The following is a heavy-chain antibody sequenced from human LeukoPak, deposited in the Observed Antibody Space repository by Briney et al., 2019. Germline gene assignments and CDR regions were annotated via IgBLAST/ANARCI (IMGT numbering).Heavy chain of an antibody. V-gene: IGHV1-69*06. D-gene: IGHD3-22*01. CDR1: GGTFSSYA. J-gene: IGHJ3*02. Sequence: SVKVSCKASGGTFSSYAISWVRQAPGQGLEWMGGIIPIFGTANYAQKFQGRVTITADKSTSTAYMELSSLRSEDTAVYYCARALGSSGFDDAFDIWGQGTMVTVSS. CDR2: IIPIFGTA. CDR3: ARALGSSGFDDAFDI.